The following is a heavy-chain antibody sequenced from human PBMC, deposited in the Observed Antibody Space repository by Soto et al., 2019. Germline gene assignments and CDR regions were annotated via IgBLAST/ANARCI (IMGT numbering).Heavy chain of an antibody. Sequence: PSETLSLTCTVSGGSISSGDYYWSWILQPPGKGLEWIGYIYYSVSTYYNPSLKSRVTISVDTSKNQFSMKLSSVTAADTAVYYCARDPGPITFTGWFEPWGQGTMVTVSS. CDR3: ARDPGPITFTGWFEP. D-gene: IGHD3-16*01. V-gene: IGHV4-30-4*01. CDR2: IYYSVST. CDR1: GGSISSGDYY. J-gene: IGHJ5*02.